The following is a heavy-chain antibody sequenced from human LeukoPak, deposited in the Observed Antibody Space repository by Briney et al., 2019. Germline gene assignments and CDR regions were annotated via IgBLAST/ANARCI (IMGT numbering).Heavy chain of an antibody. CDR2: VEHDGSRT. V-gene: IGHV3-74*01. CDR3: AADLG. CDR1: GFTFTSYW. Sequence: GGSLRLSCAASGFTFTSYWMHWVRQPPGKGLVWVSRVEHDGSRTAYADSVTGRFTISRDNARNMVYLQMNSLRAEDTAAYYCAADLGWGQGALVTVSS. J-gene: IGHJ4*02.